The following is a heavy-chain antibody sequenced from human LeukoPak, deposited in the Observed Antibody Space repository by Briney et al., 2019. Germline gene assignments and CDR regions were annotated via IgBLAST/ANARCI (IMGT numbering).Heavy chain of an antibody. CDR1: GGTFSSYA. D-gene: IGHD2-2*01. CDR2: IIPILGIA. Sequence: ASVKVSCKASGGTFSSYAISWVRQAPGQGLEWTGRIIPILGIANYAQKFQGRVTITADKSTSTAYMELSSLRSEDTAVYYCARSMPASSTYYFDYWGQGTLVTVSS. CDR3: ARSMPASSTYYFDY. J-gene: IGHJ4*02. V-gene: IGHV1-69*04.